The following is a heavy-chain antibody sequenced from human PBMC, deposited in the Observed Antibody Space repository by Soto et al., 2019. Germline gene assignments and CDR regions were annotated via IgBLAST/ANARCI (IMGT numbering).Heavy chain of an antibody. D-gene: IGHD2-15*01. J-gene: IGHJ3*02. CDR1: GGTFSSYA. Sequence: QVQLVQSGAEVKKPGSSVKVSCKASGGTFSSYAISWVRQAPGQGLEWMGGIIPIFGTANYAKKFQGRVTITADESTSTAYMELSSLRSEDTAVYYCARARKTYCSGGSCYLGEDYAFDIWGQGTMVTVSS. CDR2: IIPIFGTA. CDR3: ARARKTYCSGGSCYLGEDYAFDI. V-gene: IGHV1-69*01.